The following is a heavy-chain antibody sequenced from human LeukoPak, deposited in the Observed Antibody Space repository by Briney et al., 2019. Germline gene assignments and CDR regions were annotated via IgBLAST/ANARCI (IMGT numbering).Heavy chain of an antibody. CDR2: ISSSGNII. Sequence: PGGSLRLSCAASGFTFSDYYMSWIRQAPGKGLEWVSHISSSGNIIYYADSVKGRFTISRDNAKNSLYLQMNSLRAEDTAVYYCARANYYDSSGYPFKGWGQGTLVTVSS. J-gene: IGHJ4*02. CDR3: ARANYYDSSGYPFKG. V-gene: IGHV3-11*04. CDR1: GFTFSDYY. D-gene: IGHD3-22*01.